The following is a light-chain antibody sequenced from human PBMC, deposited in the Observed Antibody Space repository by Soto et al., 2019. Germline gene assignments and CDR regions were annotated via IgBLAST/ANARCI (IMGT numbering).Light chain of an antibody. V-gene: IGKV3-15*01. CDR2: GAS. CDR1: QSVRTK. Sequence: EIVKTQSPGSGYVTAGAAAPLSSRVSQSVRTKLAWYQQKAGQAPRLLIYGASTRATGIPDRFSGSGAGTEFTLTISSLQSEDFAVYYCQQYNSWPPITFGQGTKGEIK. J-gene: IGKJ5*01. CDR3: QQYNSWPPIT.